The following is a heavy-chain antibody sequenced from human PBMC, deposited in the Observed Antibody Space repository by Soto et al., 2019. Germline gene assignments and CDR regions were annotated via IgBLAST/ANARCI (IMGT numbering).Heavy chain of an antibody. J-gene: IGHJ3*02. CDR3: ARRYYYGSGSYSNAFDI. V-gene: IGHV2-70*11. CDR2: IDWDDDK. Sequence: SGPTLVNPTQTLTLTCTFSGFSLSTSGMCVSWIRQPPGKALEWLARIDWDDDKYYSTSLKTRLTISKDTSKNQVVLTMTNMDPVDTATYYCARRYYYGSGSYSNAFDIWGQGTMVTVSS. D-gene: IGHD3-10*01. CDR1: GFSLSTSGMC.